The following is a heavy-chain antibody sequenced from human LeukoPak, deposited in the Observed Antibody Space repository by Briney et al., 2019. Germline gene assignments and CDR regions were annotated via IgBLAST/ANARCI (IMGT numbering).Heavy chain of an antibody. D-gene: IGHD4/OR15-4a*01. Sequence: GGSLRLSCAASGFTFSSYAMHWVRQAPGEGLEYVSAISSNGGSTYYANSVKGRFTISRDNSKNTLYLQMGSLRAEDTAVYYCARRAGAYSHPYDYWGQGTLVTVSS. J-gene: IGHJ4*02. CDR1: GFTFSSYA. V-gene: IGHV3-64*01. CDR2: ISSNGGST. CDR3: ARRAGAYSHPYDY.